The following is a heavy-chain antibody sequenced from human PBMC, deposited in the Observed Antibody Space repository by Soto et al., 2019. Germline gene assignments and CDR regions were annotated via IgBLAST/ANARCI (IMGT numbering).Heavy chain of an antibody. CDR2: NCAYHDNT. V-gene: IGHV1-18*01. D-gene: IGHD3-16*01. J-gene: IGHJ4*02. Sequence: QVQLVPSGAEVKKPGASVKVYCKASGYTFTNIGIRWVRQATGQGLEWMGWNCAYHDNTNNAQTFQGRVTMTTDTATSTAYMELRSLISDDTAVYYCGRRGTPIDYWGQRTLVTVSS. CDR3: GRRGTPIDY. CDR1: GYTFTNIG.